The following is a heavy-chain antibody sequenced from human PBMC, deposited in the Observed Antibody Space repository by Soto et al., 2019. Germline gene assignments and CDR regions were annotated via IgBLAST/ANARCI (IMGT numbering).Heavy chain of an antibody. D-gene: IGHD3-22*01. CDR2: IHSSGSI. V-gene: IGHV4-30-4*01. CDR3: ARDLDGLHDDTSGPFPRPG. CDR1: GGSISSDDYY. J-gene: IGHJ1*01. Sequence: TLSLTCTVAGGSISSDDYYWSWIRQAPGRGLEWIGYIHSSGSIYYNPSLKSRATMSIDTAGNQFSLKVSSVTVADTAVYYCARDLDGLHDDTSGPFPRPGWGQGTLVTVSS.